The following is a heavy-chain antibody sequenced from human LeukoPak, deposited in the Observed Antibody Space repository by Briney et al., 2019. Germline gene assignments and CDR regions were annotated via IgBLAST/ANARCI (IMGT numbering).Heavy chain of an antibody. V-gene: IGHV5-51*01. J-gene: IGHJ4*02. CDR2: IYPGDSDT. CDR3: ARLGGGYCSGGSCYSFGY. D-gene: IGHD2-15*01. Sequence: GESLKISCKGSGYSFTSYWIGWVRQMPGKGLEWMGIIYPGDSDTRYSPSFQGQVTISADKSISTAYLQWSSLKASDTAMYYCARLGGGYCSGGSCYSFGYWGQGTLVTVSS. CDR1: GYSFTSYW.